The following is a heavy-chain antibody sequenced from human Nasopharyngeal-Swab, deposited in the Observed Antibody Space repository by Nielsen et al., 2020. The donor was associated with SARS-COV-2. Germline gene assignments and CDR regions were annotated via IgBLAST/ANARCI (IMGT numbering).Heavy chain of an antibody. CDR3: AREGDFWSGYYSLDY. CDR2: INSDGSST. D-gene: IGHD3-3*01. Sequence: GESLKISCAASGFTFSSYWMHLVRQAPGKGLVWVSRINSDGSSTSYADSVKGRFTISRDNAKNTLYLQMNSLRAEDTAVYYCAREGDFWSGYYSLDYWGQGTLVTVSS. J-gene: IGHJ4*02. CDR1: GFTFSSYW. V-gene: IGHV3-74*01.